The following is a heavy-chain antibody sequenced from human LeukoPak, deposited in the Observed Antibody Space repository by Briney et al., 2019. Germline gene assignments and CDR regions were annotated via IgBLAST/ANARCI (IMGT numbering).Heavy chain of an antibody. CDR3: ARDQGITIFGVVTTRGYYFDY. J-gene: IGHJ4*02. D-gene: IGHD3-3*01. V-gene: IGHV3-7*01. CDR1: GFTFSSYA. Sequence: GGSLRLSCAASGFTFSSYAMHWVRQAPAKGLEWVANIKQDGSEKYYVDSVKGRFTISRDNAKNSLYLQINSLRAEDTAVYYCARDQGITIFGVVTTRGYYFDYWGQGTLVTVSS. CDR2: IKQDGSEK.